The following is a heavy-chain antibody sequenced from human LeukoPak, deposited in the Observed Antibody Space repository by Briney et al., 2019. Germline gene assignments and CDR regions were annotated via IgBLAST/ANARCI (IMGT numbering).Heavy chain of an antibody. CDR2: IYHSGST. V-gene: IGHV4-38-2*02. J-gene: IGHJ3*02. Sequence: SETLSLTCTVSGYSISTGYYWGWIRQPPGKGLEWIGSIYHSGSTYYNPSLQSRVTMSVDTSKNQFPLKLSSVTAADTAIYYCARTYFPRGAFDIWGLGTMVTVSS. CDR1: GYSISTGYY. CDR3: ARTYFPRGAFDI. D-gene: IGHD3-9*01.